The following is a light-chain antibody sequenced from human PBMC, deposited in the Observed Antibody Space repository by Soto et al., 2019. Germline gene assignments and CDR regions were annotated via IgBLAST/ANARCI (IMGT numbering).Light chain of an antibody. CDR1: SSNVAMRY. CDR2: DNT. Sequence: QAVLTQPPSVSAAPGQEVTIFCSGGSSNVAMRYVSWYQRFPGKAPRLIIHDNTKRPSDISDRFSGSKSGTSATLNISAVQTADEADYFCATWERSLSAVVFGGGTKLTVL. V-gene: IGLV1-51*01. CDR3: ATWERSLSAVV. J-gene: IGLJ3*02.